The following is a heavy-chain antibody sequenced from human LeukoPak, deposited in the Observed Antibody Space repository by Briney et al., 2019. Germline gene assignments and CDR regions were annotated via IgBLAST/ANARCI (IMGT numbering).Heavy chain of an antibody. CDR1: GFTFSSYW. Sequence: PGGSLRLSRAASGFTFSSYWMSWVRQAPGKGLEWVANIKQDGSEKYYVDPVKGRFTISRDNAKNSLYLQMNSLRAEDTAVYYCARDQRYCSSSSCPWEPFDYWGQGTLVTVSS. CDR2: IKQDGSEK. D-gene: IGHD2-2*01. V-gene: IGHV3-7*05. CDR3: ARDQRYCSSSSCPWEPFDY. J-gene: IGHJ4*02.